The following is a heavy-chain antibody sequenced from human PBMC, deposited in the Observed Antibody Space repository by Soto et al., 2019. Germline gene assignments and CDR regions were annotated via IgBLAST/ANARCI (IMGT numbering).Heavy chain of an antibody. J-gene: IGHJ4*02. D-gene: IGHD1-20*01. CDR2: IYYIVST. Sequence: SETLSLTCTVSGGSISSYYWSWIRQPPGKGLEWIGYIYYIVSTNYNPSLKSRVTISVDTSKNQFSLKLSSVTAADTAVYYCARPTYNSGSPFDYWGQGTLVTV. V-gene: IGHV4-59*01. CDR1: GGSISSYY. CDR3: ARPTYNSGSPFDY.